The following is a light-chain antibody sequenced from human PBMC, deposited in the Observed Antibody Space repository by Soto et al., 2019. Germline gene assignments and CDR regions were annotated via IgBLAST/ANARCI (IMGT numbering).Light chain of an antibody. V-gene: IGKV3-15*01. CDR3: QHYNNWPPWT. CDR1: QSVSSN. CDR2: GAS. Sequence: EIVMTQSPATLSVSPGERATLSCRASQSVSSNLAWYQQKSGQAPRLLIYGASTRATGIPARFSGSGSGTEFTLTISSLQSEAFAVYYCQHYNNWPPWTFGQGTKVEI. J-gene: IGKJ1*01.